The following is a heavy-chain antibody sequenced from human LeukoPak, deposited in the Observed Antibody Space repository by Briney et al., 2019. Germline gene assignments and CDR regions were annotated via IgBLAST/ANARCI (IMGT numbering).Heavy chain of an antibody. J-gene: IGHJ4*02. CDR1: GFIFSTYA. D-gene: IGHD3-22*01. Sequence: GRSLRFSCAASGFIFSTYAIHWVRQAPAKGLNGVAVISYDGRNKYYADSVKGRFSISRDNSKNTLSLQMNSLRPEDTALYYCARDVSHYDRSGYSLDYWGQGTLVTVSS. V-gene: IGHV3-30*04. CDR2: ISYDGRNK. CDR3: ARDVSHYDRSGYSLDY.